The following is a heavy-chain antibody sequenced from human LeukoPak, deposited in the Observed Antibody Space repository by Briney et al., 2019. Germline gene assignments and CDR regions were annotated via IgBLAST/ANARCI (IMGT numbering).Heavy chain of an antibody. CDR2: IHYSGST. D-gene: IGHD2-8*01. J-gene: IGHJ4*02. CDR3: ASSLTNYYFDY. Sequence: SETLSLTCTVSGGSISSSSYYWGWIRQPPGKGLEWIGSIHYSGSTYYNPSLKSRVTISVDASKNQFSLKLSSVTAADTAVYYCASSLTNYYFDYWGQGTLVTVSS. V-gene: IGHV4-39*01. CDR1: GGSISSSSYY.